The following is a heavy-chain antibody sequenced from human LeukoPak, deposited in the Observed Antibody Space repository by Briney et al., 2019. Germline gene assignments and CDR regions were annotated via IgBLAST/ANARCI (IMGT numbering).Heavy chain of an antibody. CDR3: ARQQLEPHYYYYYMDV. D-gene: IGHD6-13*01. CDR1: GFTFSTYW. J-gene: IGHJ6*03. CDR2: ISSSSSYI. V-gene: IGHV3-21*01. Sequence: GGSLRLSCAASGFTFSTYWMSWVRQAPGKGLEWVSSISSSSSYIYYADSVKGRFTISRDNAKNSLYLQMNSLRAEDTAVYYCARQQLEPHYYYYYMDVWGKGTTVTVSS.